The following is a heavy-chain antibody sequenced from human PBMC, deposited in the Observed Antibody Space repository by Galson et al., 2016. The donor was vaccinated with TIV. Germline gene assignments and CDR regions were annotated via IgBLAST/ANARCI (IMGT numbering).Heavy chain of an antibody. CDR1: EYTFIGHY. Sequence: SVKVSCKASEYTFIGHYIHWVRQAPEQGLEWMGWINPNTGDTKYEQKLQGRVIMTRDTSVNKAYVELRSLRSADTAVYYCASVPTAVTGFYFDSWGQGTLVAVSS. CDR3: ASVPTAVTGFYFDS. D-gene: IGHD2-21*02. CDR2: INPNTGDT. V-gene: IGHV1-2*02. J-gene: IGHJ4*02.